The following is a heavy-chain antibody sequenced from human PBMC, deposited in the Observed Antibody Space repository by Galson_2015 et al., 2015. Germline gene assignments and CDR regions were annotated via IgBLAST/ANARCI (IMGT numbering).Heavy chain of an antibody. Sequence: SETLSLTCTVSGGSISSYYWSWIRQPPGKGLEWIGYIYYSGSTNYNPSLKSRVTISVDTSKNQFSLKLSSVTAADTAVYYCARGAVAGPLHVDYWGQGTLVTVSS. V-gene: IGHV4-59*01. CDR2: IYYSGST. CDR1: GGSISSYY. D-gene: IGHD6-19*01. CDR3: ARGAVAGPLHVDY. J-gene: IGHJ4*02.